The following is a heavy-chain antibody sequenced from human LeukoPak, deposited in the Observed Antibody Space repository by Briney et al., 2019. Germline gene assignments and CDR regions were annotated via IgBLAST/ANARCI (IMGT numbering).Heavy chain of an antibody. J-gene: IGHJ5*02. CDR1: GGTFSSYA. CDR3: ARVGTPCSGGSCYPDALNWFDP. CDR2: IIPIFGTA. Sequence: WASVKVSCKASGGTFSSYAISWARQAPGQGLEWMGGIIPIFGTANYAQKFQGRVTITADESTSTAYMELSSLRSEDTAVYYCARVGTPCSGGSCYPDALNWFDPWGQGTLVTVSS. D-gene: IGHD2-15*01. V-gene: IGHV1-69*13.